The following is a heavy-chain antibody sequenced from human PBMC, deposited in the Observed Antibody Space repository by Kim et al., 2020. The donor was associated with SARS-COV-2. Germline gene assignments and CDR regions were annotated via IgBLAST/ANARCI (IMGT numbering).Heavy chain of an antibody. V-gene: IGHV3-21*01. J-gene: IGHJ4*02. CDR1: GFTFSSYS. CDR2: ISSSSSYI. Sequence: GGSLRLSCAASGFTFSSYSMNWVRQAPGKGLEWVSSISSSSSYIYYADSVKGRFTISRDNAKNSLYLQMNSLRAEDTAVYYCARDLMGELGGGDYWGQGTLVTVSS. CDR3: ARDLMGELGGGDY. D-gene: IGHD3-16*01.